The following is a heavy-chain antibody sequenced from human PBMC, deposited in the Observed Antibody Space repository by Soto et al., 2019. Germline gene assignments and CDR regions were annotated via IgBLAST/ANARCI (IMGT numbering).Heavy chain of an antibody. D-gene: IGHD5-18*01. V-gene: IGHV1-69*02. Sequence: SVKVSCKASGCTFSSYTISWVRQAPGQGLEWMGRIIPILGIANYAQKFQGRVTITADKSTSTAYMELSSLRSEDTAVYYCASTSVDTAMVSWFDPWGQGTLVTVSS. J-gene: IGHJ5*02. CDR1: GCTFSSYT. CDR2: IIPILGIA. CDR3: ASTSVDTAMVSWFDP.